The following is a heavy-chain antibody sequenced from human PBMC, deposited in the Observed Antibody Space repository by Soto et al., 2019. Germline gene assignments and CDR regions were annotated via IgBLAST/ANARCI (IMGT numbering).Heavy chain of an antibody. CDR3: TTGSGGYDP. CDR2: IKSKTDGGTT. CDR1: GFTFSNAW. Sequence: GGSLRLSXAASGFTFSNAWMSWVRQAPGKGLGWVGRIKSKTDGGTTDYAAPVKGRFTISRDDSKNTLYLQSNSLKTEETAVYYCTTGSGGYDPWGQGTLGTVCS. D-gene: IGHD2-15*01. V-gene: IGHV3-15*01. J-gene: IGHJ5*02.